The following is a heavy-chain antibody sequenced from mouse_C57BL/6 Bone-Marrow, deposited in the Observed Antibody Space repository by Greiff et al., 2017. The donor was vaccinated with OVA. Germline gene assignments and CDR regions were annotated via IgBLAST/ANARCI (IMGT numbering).Heavy chain of an antibody. D-gene: IGHD2-1*01. CDR3: ARDLGYYGNPPDMDY. J-gene: IGHJ4*01. CDR2: ISSGSSTI. CDR1: GFTFSDYG. Sequence: EVKLVESGGGLVKPGGSLKLSCAASGFTFSDYGMHWVRQAPEKGLEWVAYISSGSSTIYYADTVKGRFTISRDNAKNTLFLQMTSLRSEDTAMYDCARDLGYYGNPPDMDYWGQGTSVTVSS. V-gene: IGHV5-17*01.